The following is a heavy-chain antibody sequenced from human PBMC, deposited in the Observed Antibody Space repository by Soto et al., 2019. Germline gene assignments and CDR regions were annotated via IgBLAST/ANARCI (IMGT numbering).Heavy chain of an antibody. Sequence: GGSLRLSCAASGFTFSNYALHWVRQAPGKGLEWVALISFDGTNRYYTDSVKGRFTISRDNSKNTLYLQMNSLRGEDTAVYYCATSREFSGFDEFDYWGQGTLVTVSS. D-gene: IGHD5-12*01. CDR1: GFTFSNYA. CDR3: ATSREFSGFDEFDY. J-gene: IGHJ4*02. V-gene: IGHV3-30-3*01. CDR2: ISFDGTNR.